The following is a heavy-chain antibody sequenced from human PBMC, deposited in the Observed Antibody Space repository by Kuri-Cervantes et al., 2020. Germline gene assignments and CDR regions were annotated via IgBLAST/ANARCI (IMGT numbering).Heavy chain of an antibody. J-gene: IGHJ6*03. D-gene: IGHD2-2*01. V-gene: IGHV1-69*06. CDR3: ARALYQLLSRNLYYYYYYMDV. CDR1: GYTFTSYG. CDR2: IIPIFGTA. Sequence: SVKVSCKASGYTFTSYGISWVRQAPGQGLEWMGGIIPIFGTANYAQKFQGRVTITADKSTSTAYMELSSLRSEDTAVYYCARALYQLLSRNLYYYYYYMDVWGKGTTVTVSS.